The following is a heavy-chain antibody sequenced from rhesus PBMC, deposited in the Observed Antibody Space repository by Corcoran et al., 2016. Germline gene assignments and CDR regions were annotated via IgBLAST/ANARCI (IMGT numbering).Heavy chain of an antibody. V-gene: IGHV4-173*01. D-gene: IGHD1-1*01. CDR2: ISGSGGST. J-gene: IGHJ4*01. Sequence: QLQLQESGPGLVKPSETLSLTCAVSGGSISRNYWSWIRQPPGKGLEWIGRISGSGGSTDYNPSLKGRVTNSTDTSKTQFSLKLSSGTAAHTAVYYWSSWNYIGAYWGQGVLVTVSS. CDR1: GGSISRNY. CDR3: SSWNYIGAY.